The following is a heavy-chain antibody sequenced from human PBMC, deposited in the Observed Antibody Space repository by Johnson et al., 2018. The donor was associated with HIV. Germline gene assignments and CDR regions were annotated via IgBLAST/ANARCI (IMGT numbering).Heavy chain of an antibody. CDR3: ARADITYSYYDSSGYYYHDAFDI. Sequence: VQLVESGGGVVRPGGSLRLSCVVSGFTFAASGFTFSRYWMTWVRQAPGKGLEWVANIKQDGSEKYYVDSVKGRFTISRDNSKNTLYLQMNSLRAEDTAVYYCARADITYSYYDSSGYYYHDAFDIWGQGTMVTVYS. CDR2: IKQDGSEK. D-gene: IGHD3-22*01. V-gene: IGHV3-7*02. J-gene: IGHJ3*02. CDR1: GFTFSRYW.